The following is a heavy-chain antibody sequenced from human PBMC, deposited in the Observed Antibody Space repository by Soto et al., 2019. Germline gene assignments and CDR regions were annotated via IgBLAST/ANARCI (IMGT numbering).Heavy chain of an antibody. CDR1: GGSFSGYY. CDR2: INHSGST. V-gene: IGHV4-34*01. CDR3: ARGVKCSGGSCYSVVDYGMDV. J-gene: IGHJ6*02. D-gene: IGHD2-15*01. Sequence: SETLSLTCAVYGGSFSGYYWSWIRQPPGKGLEWIGEINHSGSTNYNPSLKSRVTISVDTSKNQFSLKLSSVTAADTAVYYCARGVKCSGGSCYSVVDYGMDVWGQGTTVTVS.